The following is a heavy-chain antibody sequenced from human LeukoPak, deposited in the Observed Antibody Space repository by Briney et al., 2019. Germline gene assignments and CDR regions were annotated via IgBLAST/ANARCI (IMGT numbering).Heavy chain of an antibody. CDR1: GFTFSTYA. Sequence: GGSLRLSCAASGFTFSTYAMSWVRQAPGKGLEWASGISGSGLSTSYADSVKGRFTISRDNSKNTLYLQMNSLRAEDTAVYYCAKDRNAFDIWGQGTMVTVSS. D-gene: IGHD1-1*01. CDR3: AKDRNAFDI. V-gene: IGHV3-23*01. CDR2: ISGSGLST. J-gene: IGHJ3*02.